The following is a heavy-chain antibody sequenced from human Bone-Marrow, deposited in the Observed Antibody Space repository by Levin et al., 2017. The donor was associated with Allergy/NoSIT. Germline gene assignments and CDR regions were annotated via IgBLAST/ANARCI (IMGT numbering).Heavy chain of an antibody. J-gene: IGHJ6*02. Sequence: GESLKISCTASGFTFGDYAMSWFRQAPGKGLEWVGFIRSKAYGGTTEYAASVKGRFTISRDDSKSIAYLQMNSLKTEDTAVYYCTRSIAARPDPLPPYGMDVWGQGTTVTVSS. CDR1: GFTFGDYA. V-gene: IGHV3-49*03. CDR2: IRSKAYGGTT. CDR3: TRSIAARPDPLPPYGMDV. D-gene: IGHD6-6*01.